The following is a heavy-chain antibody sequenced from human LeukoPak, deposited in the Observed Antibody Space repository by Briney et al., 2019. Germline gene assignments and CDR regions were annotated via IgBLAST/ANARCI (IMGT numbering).Heavy chain of an antibody. D-gene: IGHD5-12*01. CDR3: ARDGGGYEGYFDY. CDR1: GFTFSSYG. CDR2: ISYDGSNK. V-gene: IGHV3-30*03. Sequence: GRSLRLSCAASGFTFSSYGMHWVRQAPGKGLEWVAVISYDGSNKYYADSVKGRFTISRDNSKNTLYLQMNSLRAEDTAVYYCARDGGGYEGYFDYWGQGTLVTVSS. J-gene: IGHJ4*02.